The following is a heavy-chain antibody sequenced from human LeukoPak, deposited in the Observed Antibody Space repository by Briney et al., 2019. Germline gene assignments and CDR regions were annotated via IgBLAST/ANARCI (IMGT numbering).Heavy chain of an antibody. CDR2: IYYSGST. V-gene: IGHV4-39*07. D-gene: IGHD5-24*01. CDR1: GGSISSSSYY. J-gene: IGHJ4*02. Sequence: KPSETLSLTCTVSGGSISSSSYYWGWIRQPPGKGLEWIGSIYYSGSTYYNPSLKSRVTISVDTSKNQFSLKLTSVTAADTAVYYCARGRDGHFEYWGQEILVTVSS. CDR3: ARGRDGHFEY.